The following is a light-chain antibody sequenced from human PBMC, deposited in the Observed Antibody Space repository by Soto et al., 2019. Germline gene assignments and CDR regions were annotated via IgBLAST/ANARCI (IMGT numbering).Light chain of an antibody. J-gene: IGKJ1*01. Sequence: EIVLTQSPGTLSLSPGDRATLSCRASQSVGSNCLAWYQQKSGQSPRLLIYGPSFRASGIPNRFSGSGSGTDFMLTIGRLEPEDFAMYFCHQRDSSPRTFGQGTKVEIK. CDR2: GPS. V-gene: IGKV3-20*01. CDR3: HQRDSSPRT. CDR1: QSVGSNC.